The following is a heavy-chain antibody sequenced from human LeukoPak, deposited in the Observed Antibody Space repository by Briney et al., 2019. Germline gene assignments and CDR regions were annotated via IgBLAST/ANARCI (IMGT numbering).Heavy chain of an antibody. Sequence: SETLSLTSTVSGDSISTGGYFWSWVRHPAGKELEWIGRIYAGGKTNYNPSLRSRVTTSVDTSRNQFSLKLNSVTAADTAVYYCARMDYYGSGTYHSWFDPWGQGTLVTVSS. CDR2: IYAGGKT. V-gene: IGHV4-61*02. J-gene: IGHJ5*02. D-gene: IGHD3-10*01. CDR3: ARMDYYGSGTYHSWFDP. CDR1: GDSISTGGYF.